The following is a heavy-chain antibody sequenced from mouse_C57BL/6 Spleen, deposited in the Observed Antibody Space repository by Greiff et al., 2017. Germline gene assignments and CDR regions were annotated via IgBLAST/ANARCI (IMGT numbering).Heavy chain of an antibody. D-gene: IGHD1-1*01. CDR2: IHPNSGST. CDR3: AREITTVVARIYFDY. J-gene: IGHJ2*01. Sequence: VKLMQPGAELVKPGASVKLSCKASGYTFTSYWMHWVKQRPGQGLEWIGMIHPNSGSTNYNEKFKSKATLTVDKSSSTAYMQLSSLTSEDSAVYYCAREITTVVARIYFDYWGQGTTLTVSS. CDR1: GYTFTSYW. V-gene: IGHV1-64*01.